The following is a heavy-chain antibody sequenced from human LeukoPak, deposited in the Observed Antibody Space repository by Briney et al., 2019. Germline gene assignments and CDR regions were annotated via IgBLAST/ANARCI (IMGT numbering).Heavy chain of an antibody. CDR2: ISSDGSTK. J-gene: IGHJ5*02. CDR1: GFTFSTYG. CDR3: VKGRDRSTWHGTWFDP. Sequence: PGRSLRLSCAASGFTFSTYGMHWVRQAPGKGLGWVAVISSDGSTKYYADSVKGRFTISRDNSENTLYLQMDSLRAEDTAVYYCVKGRDRSTWHGTWFDPWGQGTLVTVSS. V-gene: IGHV3-30*18. D-gene: IGHD6-13*01.